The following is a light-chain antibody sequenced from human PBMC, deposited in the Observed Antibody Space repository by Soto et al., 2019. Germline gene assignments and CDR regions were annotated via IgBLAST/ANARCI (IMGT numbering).Light chain of an antibody. CDR1: QSVINSY. CDR3: QQYGSSPRT. J-gene: IGKJ5*01. CDR2: GAY. Sequence: EDVLTQSPGTLSLPSVESANLSCSASQSVINSYLAWYQRKPGQAPRLLLYGAYNRATGIPDRFSGSGSGTDFTLTISRLEREDFAVYYCQQYGSSPRTFGQGTRLEI. V-gene: IGKV3-20*01.